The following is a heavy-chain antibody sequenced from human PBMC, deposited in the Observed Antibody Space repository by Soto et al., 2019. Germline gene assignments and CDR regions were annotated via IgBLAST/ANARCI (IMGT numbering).Heavy chain of an antibody. V-gene: IGHV4-59*01. D-gene: IGHD4-17*01. CDR3: ARMYGDYVLGPFDY. CDR1: GGSISSYY. Sequence: QVQLQESGPGLVKPSETLSLTCTVSGGSISSYYWSWIRQPPGKGLEWIGYIYYSGSTNYNPSLKSRVTISVDTSKNQFSLKLSSVTAADTAVYYCARMYGDYVLGPFDYWGQGTLVTVSS. CDR2: IYYSGST. J-gene: IGHJ4*02.